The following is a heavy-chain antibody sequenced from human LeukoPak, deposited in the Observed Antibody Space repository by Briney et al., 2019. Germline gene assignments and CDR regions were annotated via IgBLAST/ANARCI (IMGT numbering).Heavy chain of an antibody. Sequence: SETLSLTCTVSGGSISSYYWSWIRQPPGKGLEWIGYIYYSGSTNYNPSLKSRVTISVDTSKNQFSLKLSSVTAADTAVYYCASQGPNYVGWFDPWGQGTLVTVSS. CDR1: GGSISSYY. D-gene: IGHD4/OR15-4a*01. J-gene: IGHJ5*02. CDR2: IYYSGST. V-gene: IGHV4-59*01. CDR3: ASQGPNYVGWFDP.